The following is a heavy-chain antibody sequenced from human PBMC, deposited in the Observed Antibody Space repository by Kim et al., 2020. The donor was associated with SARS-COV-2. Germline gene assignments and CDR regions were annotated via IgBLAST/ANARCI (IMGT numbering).Heavy chain of an antibody. CDR3: ARGPPFDY. J-gene: IGHJ4*02. CDR2: SGNT. Sequence: SGNTGYAQKCQGRGTMTRNTSRSTAYMELSSLRSEDTAVYYCARGPPFDYWGQGTLVTVSS. V-gene: IGHV1-8*01.